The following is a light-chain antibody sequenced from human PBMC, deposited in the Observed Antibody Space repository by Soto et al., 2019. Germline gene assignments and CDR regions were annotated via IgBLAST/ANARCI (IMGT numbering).Light chain of an antibody. CDR1: QSVSSS. CDR3: QQYSNSPT. CDR2: DAS. J-gene: IGKJ1*01. V-gene: IGKV3D-15*01. Sequence: EIVMTQSPATLSVSPGERATLSCRASQSVSSSLAWYQLKPGQAPRLLIYDASTKATGIPVRFSGRGSGTEFTLTISSLQSEDIAVYCCQQYSNSPTFGQGTKVEIK.